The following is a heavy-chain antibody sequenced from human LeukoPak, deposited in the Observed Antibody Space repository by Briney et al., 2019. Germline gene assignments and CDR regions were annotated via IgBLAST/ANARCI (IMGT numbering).Heavy chain of an antibody. D-gene: IGHD6-13*01. Sequence: HSQTLALTSAISGDSASSNSATWTWIGQSPSRGLEWLGRTYYRSKWYNDYAVSVKSRITINPDTSRNQFSLQLNSVTPEDTAVYYCARGSSSNSWYFDYWGQGTLVTVSS. V-gene: IGHV6-1*01. CDR1: GDSASSNSAT. CDR3: ARGSSSNSWYFDY. J-gene: IGHJ4*02. CDR2: TYYRSKWYN.